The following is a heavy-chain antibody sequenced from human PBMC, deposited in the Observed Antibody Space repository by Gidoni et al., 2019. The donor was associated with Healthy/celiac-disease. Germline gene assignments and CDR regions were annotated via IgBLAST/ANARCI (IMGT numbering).Heavy chain of an antibody. CDR1: SSYA. J-gene: IGHJ3*02. D-gene: IGHD6-19*01. V-gene: IGHV3-30-3*01. CDR3: ARDRGEQWLVENAFDI. Sequence: SSYAMHWVRQAPGKGLEWVAVISYDGSNKYYADSVKGRFTISRDNSKNTLYLQMNSLRAEDTAVYYCARDRGEQWLVENAFDIWGQGTMVTVSS. CDR2: ISYDGSNK.